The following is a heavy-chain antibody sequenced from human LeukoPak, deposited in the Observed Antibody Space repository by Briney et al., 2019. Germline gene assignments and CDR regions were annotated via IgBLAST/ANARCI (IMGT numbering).Heavy chain of an antibody. V-gene: IGHV4-39*01. CDR2: FYYSGST. D-gene: IGHD7-27*01. CDR1: GGSISSSSYY. Sequence: SETLSLTCTVSGGSISSSSYYWGWIRQPPGKGLEWIGTFYYSGSTYYNPSLKSRVTIFVDTSKNQFSLKLSSVTAADTAVYYCARNHQAHWGSYWYFDLWGRGTLVSVSS. CDR3: ARNHQAHWGSYWYFDL. J-gene: IGHJ2*01.